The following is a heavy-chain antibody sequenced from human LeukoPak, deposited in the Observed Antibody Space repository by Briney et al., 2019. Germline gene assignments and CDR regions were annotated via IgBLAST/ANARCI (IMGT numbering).Heavy chain of an antibody. J-gene: IGHJ6*03. CDR3: ARLPGVWFGDSPPSGTMDV. CDR2: IFYSGST. CDR1: GGSISTSNYY. D-gene: IGHD3-10*01. V-gene: IGHV4-39*07. Sequence: SETLSLTCTVSGGSISTSNYYWGWIRQPPGKGLEWIGNIFYSGSTNYNPSLKSRVTISVDTSKNQFSLKLSSVTAADTAVYYCARLPGVWFGDSPPSGTMDVWGKGTTVTISS.